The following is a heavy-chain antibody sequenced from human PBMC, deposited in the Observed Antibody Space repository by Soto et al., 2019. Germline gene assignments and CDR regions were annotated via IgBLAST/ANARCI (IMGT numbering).Heavy chain of an antibody. Sequence: SETLSLTCAVYGGSFSGYYWSWIRQPPGKGLEWMGEINHSGSTNYNPSLKSRVTISVDTSKHQFSLKLSSVTAADTAVYYCARTITMVRGVIIDYYYYYGMDVWGQGT. CDR3: ARTITMVRGVIIDYYYYYGMDV. CDR2: INHSGST. D-gene: IGHD3-10*01. CDR1: GGSFSGYY. J-gene: IGHJ6*02. V-gene: IGHV4-34*01.